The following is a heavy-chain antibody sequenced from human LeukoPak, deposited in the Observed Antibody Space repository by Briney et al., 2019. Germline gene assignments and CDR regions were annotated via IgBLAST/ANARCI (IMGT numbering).Heavy chain of an antibody. CDR3: ARGYGSGWYGGGY. V-gene: IGHV4-34*01. CDR2: IDHSGST. D-gene: IGHD6-19*01. CDR1: GGSFSGYY. Sequence: SETLSLTCAVYGGSFSGYYWSWIRQPPGKGLEWIGEIDHSGSTNYNPSLKSRVTISVDTSKNQFSLKLSSVTAADTAVYYCARGYGSGWYGGGYWGQGTLVTVSS. J-gene: IGHJ4*02.